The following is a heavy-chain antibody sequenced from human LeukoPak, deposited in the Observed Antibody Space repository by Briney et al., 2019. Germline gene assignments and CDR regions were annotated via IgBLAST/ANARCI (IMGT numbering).Heavy chain of an antibody. CDR1: GGTFSSYA. J-gene: IGHJ4*02. D-gene: IGHD5-18*01. CDR2: IIPIFGTA. V-gene: IGHV1-69*13. CDR3: ARVEDGYSYGATFDY. Sequence: SVKASCKASGGTFSSYAISWVRQAPGQGLEWMGGIIPIFGTANYAQKFQGRVTITADESTSTAYMELSSLRSEDTAVYYCARVEDGYSYGATFDYWGQGTLVTVSS.